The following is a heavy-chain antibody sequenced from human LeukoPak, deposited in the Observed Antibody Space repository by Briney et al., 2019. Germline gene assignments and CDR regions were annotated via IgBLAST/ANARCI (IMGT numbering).Heavy chain of an antibody. Sequence: SESLSLSCAASGGSFSSYYWSWIRQPPGKGLEWIGAINHSGSTNYNPSLKSRVTISVDTSKNQFSLKLSSVTAADTAVYYCARVRELLPDYWGQGTLVTVSS. CDR3: ARVRELLPDY. CDR1: GGSFSSYY. V-gene: IGHV4-34*01. J-gene: IGHJ4*02. CDR2: INHSGST. D-gene: IGHD1-26*01.